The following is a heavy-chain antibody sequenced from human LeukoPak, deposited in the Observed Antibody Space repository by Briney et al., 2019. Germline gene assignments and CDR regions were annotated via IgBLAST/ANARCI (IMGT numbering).Heavy chain of an antibody. CDR2: INPNSGGT. CDR1: GYTFTGYY. D-gene: IGHD6-6*01. V-gene: IGHV1-2*02. J-gene: IGHJ4*02. Sequence: ASVKVSCKASGYTFTGYYMHWVRQAPGHGLEWTGWINPNSGGTNYAQKFQGRVTMTRDTSISTAYMELSRLRSDDTAVYYCARDNGIDWYSSSSLDYWGQGTLVTVSS. CDR3: ARDNGIDWYSSSSLDY.